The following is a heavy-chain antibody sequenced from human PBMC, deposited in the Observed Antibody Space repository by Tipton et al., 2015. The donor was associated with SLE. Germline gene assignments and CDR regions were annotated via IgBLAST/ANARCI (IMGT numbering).Heavy chain of an antibody. CDR1: GGSISSSSYY. Sequence: TLSLTCTVSGGSISSSSYYWGWIRQPPGKGLEWIGSIYYSGSTYYNPSLKSRVTISVDTSKNQFSLKLRSVTAADTAVYYCAGAWQGYCSGGTCYVLDYGGQGTLVTVSS. J-gene: IGHJ4*02. D-gene: IGHD2-15*01. V-gene: IGHV4-39*07. CDR3: AGAWQGYCSGGTCYVLDY. CDR2: IYYSGST.